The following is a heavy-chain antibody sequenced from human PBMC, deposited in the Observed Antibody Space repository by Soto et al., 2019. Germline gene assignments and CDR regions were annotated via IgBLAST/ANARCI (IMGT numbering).Heavy chain of an antibody. CDR3: ARGGAGWETHPYYFDY. CDR1: GFTSANYG. Sequence: GGSLILSCTASGFTSANYGLRCFRQATGKGLEWVGFIRSKADSGTTELAASVKGRFTISREDSKSIAYLQMNSVKTEDTAVYYCARGGAGWETHPYYFDYWGQGTLVT. D-gene: IGHD1-26*01. J-gene: IGHJ4*02. V-gene: IGHV3-49*03. CDR2: IRSKADSGTT.